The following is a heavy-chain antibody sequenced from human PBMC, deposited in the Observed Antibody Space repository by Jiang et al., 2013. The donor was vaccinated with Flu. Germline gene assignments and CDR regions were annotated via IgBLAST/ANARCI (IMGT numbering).Heavy chain of an antibody. Sequence: QLVESGGGLVQPGGSLRLSCAASGFTVSSNYMSWVRQAPGKGLEWVSVIYSGGSTYYADSVKGRFTISRDNSKNTLYLQMNSLRAEDTAVYYCAILWGYYYYDLDVWGQGTTVTVSS. CDR1: GFTVSSNY. D-gene: IGHD7-27*01. CDR2: IYSGGST. CDR3: AILWGYYYYDLDV. V-gene: IGHV3-66*01. J-gene: IGHJ6*02.